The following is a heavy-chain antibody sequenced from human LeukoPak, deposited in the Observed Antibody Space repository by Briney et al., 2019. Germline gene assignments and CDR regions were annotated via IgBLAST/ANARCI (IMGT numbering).Heavy chain of an antibody. Sequence: ASVKVSCKASGGTFSSYAISWVRQAPGQGLEWMGGIIPIFGTANYAQKFQGRVTITADESTSTAYMELSSLRSEDTAVYYCARATSGWYNWFDSWGQGTLVTVSS. V-gene: IGHV1-69*01. CDR1: GGTFSSYA. J-gene: IGHJ5*01. D-gene: IGHD6-19*01. CDR3: ARATSGWYNWFDS. CDR2: IIPIFGTA.